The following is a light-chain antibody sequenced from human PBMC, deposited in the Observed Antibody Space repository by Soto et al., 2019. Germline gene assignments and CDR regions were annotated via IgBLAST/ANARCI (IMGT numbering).Light chain of an antibody. V-gene: IGLV2-11*01. CDR1: SSDVGNYNL. CDR2: DVS. Sequence: QSALTQPASVSGSPGQSITISCTGTSSDVGNYNLVSWYQQHPGKAPKLMIYDVSKRPSGVPDRFSGSKSGNTASLTISGLQAEDEADYYCCSYAGSYTLYVFGTGTKLTVL. J-gene: IGLJ1*01. CDR3: CSYAGSYTLYV.